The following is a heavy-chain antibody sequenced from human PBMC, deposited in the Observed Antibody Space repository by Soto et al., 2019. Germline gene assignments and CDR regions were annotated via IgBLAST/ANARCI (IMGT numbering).Heavy chain of an antibody. Sequence: EVQLVESGGGLVQPGRSLRLSCAASGFTFDDYAMHWVRQAPGKGLEWVSGISWNSGSIGYADSAKCRFNISRDNATYSLYLQMNSLRAGYTALYYCARDSNADGDALCMDVCSRGSTVAVSS. CDR2: ISWNSGSI. V-gene: IGHV3-9*01. D-gene: IGHD4-17*01. J-gene: IGHJ6*02. CDR3: ARDSNADGDALCMDV. CDR1: GFTFDDYA.